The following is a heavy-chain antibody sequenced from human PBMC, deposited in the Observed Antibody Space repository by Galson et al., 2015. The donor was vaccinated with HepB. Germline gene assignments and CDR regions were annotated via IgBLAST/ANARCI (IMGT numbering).Heavy chain of an antibody. Sequence: SVKVSCKASGYTFSSYAINWVRQAPGQGLEWMGWMSAYNGNTNYAQKFQGRVTMTRDTSTTTAYMELRSLRSDDTAVYYCARVLELFGELLLGDWFDPWGQGTLVTVSS. CDR3: ARVLELFGELLLGDWFDP. J-gene: IGHJ5*02. CDR1: GYTFSSYA. D-gene: IGHD3-10*01. CDR2: MSAYNGNT. V-gene: IGHV1-18*01.